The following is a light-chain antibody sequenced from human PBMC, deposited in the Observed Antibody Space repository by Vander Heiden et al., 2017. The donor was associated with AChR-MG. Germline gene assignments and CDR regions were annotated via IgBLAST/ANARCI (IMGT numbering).Light chain of an antibody. CDR3: QQYTTFPWT. J-gene: IGKJ1*01. CDR2: GAS. Sequence: EIVLAQSPGTLSVSPGEGGTLSCRASQTFTTNYVAWYQQKPGQAPRLVISGASTRAPGIPDRFSGSGSGTDFTVTITRLEPEDVAVYYCQQYTTFPWTFGQGTRVEIK. CDR1: QTFTTNY. V-gene: IGKV3-20*01.